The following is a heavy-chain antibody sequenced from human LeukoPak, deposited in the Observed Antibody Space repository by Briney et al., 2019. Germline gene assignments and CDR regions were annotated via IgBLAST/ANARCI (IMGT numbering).Heavy chain of an antibody. D-gene: IGHD3-10*01. CDR2: IYYSGST. Sequence: KASDTLSLTCTVSGGSISSTTYYWGWIRLPPGKGLDWIGNIYYSGSTYDNPSLKSRVTISIDRSKNQFSLKLRSVTAADTAVYYCARVVGIAVDRGVSPKWYFDLWGRGAVVTVSS. CDR1: GGSISSTTYY. CDR3: ARVVGIAVDRGVSPKWYFDL. J-gene: IGHJ2*01. V-gene: IGHV4-39*07.